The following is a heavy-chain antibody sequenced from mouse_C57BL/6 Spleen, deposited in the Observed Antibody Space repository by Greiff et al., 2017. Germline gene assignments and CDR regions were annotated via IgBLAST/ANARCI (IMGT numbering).Heavy chain of an antibody. J-gene: IGHJ2*01. CDR3: TREEVYYDYIDY. Sequence: EVKLEESGEGLVKPGGSLKLSCAASGFTFSSYAMSWVRQTPEKRLEWVAYISSGGDYIYYADTVKGRFTISRDNARNTLYLQMSSLKSEDTAMYYCTREEVYYDYIDYWGQGTTLTVSS. CDR1: GFTFSSYA. CDR2: ISSGGDYI. V-gene: IGHV5-9-1*02. D-gene: IGHD2-4*01.